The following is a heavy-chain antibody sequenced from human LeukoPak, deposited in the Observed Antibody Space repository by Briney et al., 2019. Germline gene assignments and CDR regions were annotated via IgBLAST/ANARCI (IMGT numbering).Heavy chain of an antibody. Sequence: SETLSLTCAVYGGSFSGYYWSWIRQPPGKGLEWIGEINHSGSTNYNPSLKSRVTISVDTSKNQFPLKLSSVTAADTAVYHCARGRSETPYFDYWGQGTLVTVSS. D-gene: IGHD3-10*01. V-gene: IGHV4-34*01. J-gene: IGHJ4*02. CDR2: INHSGST. CDR1: GGSFSGYY. CDR3: ARGRSETPYFDY.